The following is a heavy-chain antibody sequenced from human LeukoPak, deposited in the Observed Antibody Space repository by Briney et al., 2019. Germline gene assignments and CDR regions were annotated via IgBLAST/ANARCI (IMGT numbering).Heavy chain of an antibody. V-gene: IGHV3-74*01. CDR2: INTAGRYT. CDR3: ARGGAYHIYFYHYRHL. D-gene: IGHD2-2*01. CDR1: RLNLSTYW. Sequence: GGSLRLSCAASRLNLSTYWMLWVRHVRGKWLVWVSCINTAGRYTTHAPSVKGRFTITRDKAKNTLYLQLNSLRAEDTAVHYYARGGAYHIYFYHYRHLGGKETTVSVS. J-gene: IGHJ6*03.